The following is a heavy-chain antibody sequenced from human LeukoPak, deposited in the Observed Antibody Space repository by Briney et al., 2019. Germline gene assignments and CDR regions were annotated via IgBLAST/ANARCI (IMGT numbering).Heavy chain of an antibody. V-gene: IGHV4-34*01. CDR2: INHSGST. Sequence: SATLSLTCAVYGGSFSGYYWSWIRQPPGKGLEWIGEINHSGSTNYNPSLKSRVTISVDTSKNQFSLKLSSVTAADTAVYYCARARYSTSGGWYGYWGQGTLVTVSS. J-gene: IGHJ4*02. CDR1: GGSFSGYY. D-gene: IGHD3-16*01. CDR3: ARARYSTSGGWYGY.